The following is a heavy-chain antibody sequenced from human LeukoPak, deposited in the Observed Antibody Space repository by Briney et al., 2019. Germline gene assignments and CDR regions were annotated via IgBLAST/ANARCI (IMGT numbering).Heavy chain of an antibody. CDR1: GGSISSYY. J-gene: IGHJ3*02. V-gene: IGHV4-59*12. CDR3: ARATILGDAFDI. D-gene: IGHD3-3*01. Sequence: SETLSLTCTVSGGSISSYYWSWIRQPPGKGLEWIGYIYYSGSTNYNPSLKSRVTISVDRSKNQFSLKLSSVTAADTAVYYCARATILGDAFDIWGQGTMVTVSS. CDR2: IYYSGST.